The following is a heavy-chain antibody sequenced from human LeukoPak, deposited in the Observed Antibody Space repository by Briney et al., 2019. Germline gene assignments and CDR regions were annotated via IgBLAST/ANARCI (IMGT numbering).Heavy chain of an antibody. D-gene: IGHD4-17*01. V-gene: IGHV4-39*01. Sequence: PSETLSLTCAVSGASISGSGYYWGWIRQPPGKGLEWIGEINHSGSTNYNPSLKSRVTISVDTSKDQFSLKLSSVTAADTAVYYCARQIRIRDAFDIWGQGTMATVSS. CDR1: GASISGSGYY. CDR3: ARQIRIRDAFDI. CDR2: INHSGST. J-gene: IGHJ3*02.